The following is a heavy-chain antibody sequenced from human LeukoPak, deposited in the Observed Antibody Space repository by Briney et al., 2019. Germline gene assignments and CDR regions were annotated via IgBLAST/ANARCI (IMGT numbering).Heavy chain of an antibody. D-gene: IGHD6-19*01. CDR1: GGSFSGYY. Sequence: SETLSLTCAVYGGSFSGYYWSWIRQPPGKGLEWIGEINHSGSTNYNPSLKSRVTISVDTSKNQFSLKLSSVTAADTAVYYCARDLKAVALSMEFDYWGQGTLVTVSS. CDR3: ARDLKAVALSMEFDY. J-gene: IGHJ4*02. CDR2: INHSGST. V-gene: IGHV4-34*01.